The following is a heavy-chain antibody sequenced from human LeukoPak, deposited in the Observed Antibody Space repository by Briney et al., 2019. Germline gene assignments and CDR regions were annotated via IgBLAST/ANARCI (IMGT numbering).Heavy chain of an antibody. D-gene: IGHD3-22*01. CDR1: GFIFSDQN. J-gene: IGHJ6*02. CDR2: ISSSGSTI. Sequence: GGSLRLSCAASGFIFSDQNMNWIRQAPGKGLEWVSYISSSGSTIYYADSVKGRFTISRDNAKNSLYLQMNSLRAEDTAVYYCARVARHYDSSGYHYGMDVWGQGTTVTVSS. V-gene: IGHV3-11*01. CDR3: ARVARHYDSSGYHYGMDV.